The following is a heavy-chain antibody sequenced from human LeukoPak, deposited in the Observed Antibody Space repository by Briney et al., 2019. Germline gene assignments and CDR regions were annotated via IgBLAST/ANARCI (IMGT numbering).Heavy chain of an antibody. V-gene: IGHV3-23*01. CDR2: ISGGSA. CDR3: AKGRSSRYDFWSGSFSHYYYYYMDV. J-gene: IGHJ6*03. CDR1: GFTFSSYA. D-gene: IGHD3-3*01. Sequence: GSLRLSCAASGFTFSSYAMSWVRQAPGKGLEWVSAISGGSADYADSVKGRFSISIDNSKNTLYLQMNSLGAEDTAVYYCAKGRSSRYDFWSGSFSHYYYYYMDVWGKGTTVTVSS.